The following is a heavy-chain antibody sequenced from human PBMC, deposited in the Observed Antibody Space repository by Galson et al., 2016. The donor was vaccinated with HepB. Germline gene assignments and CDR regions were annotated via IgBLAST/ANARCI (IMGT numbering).Heavy chain of an antibody. D-gene: IGHD2/OR15-2a*01. Sequence: SLRLSCAASGFTFTSYAISWVRQAPGKGLEWVSSISGRGDITYYADSVKGRFTISRDNSKNTLYLQMNSLGAEDTAIYYCARRASYGPFDSWGQGTLVTVSS. V-gene: IGHV3-23*01. CDR1: GFTFTSYA. J-gene: IGHJ4*02. CDR3: ARRASYGPFDS. CDR2: ISGRGDIT.